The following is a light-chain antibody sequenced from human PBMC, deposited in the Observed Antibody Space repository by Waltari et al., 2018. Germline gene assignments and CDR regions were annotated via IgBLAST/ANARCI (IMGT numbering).Light chain of an antibody. V-gene: IGLV2-14*03. CDR3: SSYTSSNTVI. CDR2: DVT. CDR1: SRGLGGYNF. Sequence: QSALTQPAPVSGPPGQSITISCPGTSRGLGGYNFVSCYQQHPGKAPKLMMYDVTVRPSGVSNRFSGSKSGNTASLTISGLQAEDEADYYCSSYTSSNTVIFGGGTKLTVL. J-gene: IGLJ2*01.